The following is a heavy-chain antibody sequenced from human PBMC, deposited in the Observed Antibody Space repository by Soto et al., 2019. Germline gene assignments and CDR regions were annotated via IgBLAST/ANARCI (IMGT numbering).Heavy chain of an antibody. V-gene: IGHV1-3*01. CDR1: GYTFSAYG. Sequence: QVHLVQSGAEVKKPGASVKVSCKASGYTFSAYGIHWLRQAPGQRLEWMGWTNAGNGNTKYSQKFQGRVTITRDTSASTAYMELSSLRSEDTAVYYCARDADIVVVPAALDAFDLWGQGTMVTVSS. CDR3: ARDADIVVVPAALDAFDL. D-gene: IGHD2-2*01. CDR2: TNAGNGNT. J-gene: IGHJ3*01.